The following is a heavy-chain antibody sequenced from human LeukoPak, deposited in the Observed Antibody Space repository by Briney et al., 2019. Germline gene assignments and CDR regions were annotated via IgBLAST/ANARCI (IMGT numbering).Heavy chain of an antibody. J-gene: IGHJ5*02. CDR2: IYSNEHT. D-gene: IGHD6-13*01. CDR1: GGSIRTYY. Sequence: SETLSLTCSVSGGSIRTYYWSWIRQPAGKGLEWIGRIYSNEHTNYNPSLKSRVTMSIDTSKNQFSLKLNSVTAADTAVYYCARGWSSSHNWFDPWGQGTLVTVSS. V-gene: IGHV4-4*07. CDR3: ARGWSSSHNWFDP.